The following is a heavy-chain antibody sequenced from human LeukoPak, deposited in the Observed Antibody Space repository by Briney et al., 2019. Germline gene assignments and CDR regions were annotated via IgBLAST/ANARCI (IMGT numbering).Heavy chain of an antibody. CDR3: ARGRRWDIVVVPAAITVRNWFDP. CDR1: GGSFSGYY. Sequence: PSETLSLTCAVYGGSFSGYYWSWIRQPPGKGLEWIGKINHSGSTNYNPSLKSRVTISVDTSKNQFSLKLSSVTAADTAVYYCARGRRWDIVVVPAAITVRNWFDPWGQGTLVTVSS. J-gene: IGHJ5*02. D-gene: IGHD2-2*01. CDR2: INHSGST. V-gene: IGHV4-34*01.